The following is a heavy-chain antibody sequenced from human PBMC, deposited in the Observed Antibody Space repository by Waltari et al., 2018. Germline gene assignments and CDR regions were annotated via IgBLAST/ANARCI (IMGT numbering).Heavy chain of an antibody. CDR1: GGTFSSYA. CDR3: ARGHSSSWRNRYFDL. D-gene: IGHD6-13*01. CDR2: VIPIFGTA. J-gene: IGHJ2*01. Sequence: QVQLVQSGAEVKKPGSSVKVSCKVSGGTFSSYANSWVRQAPGPGLEWMGGVIPIFGTANYAQKFQGRVTITADESTSTAYMELSSLRSEDTAVYYCARGHSSSWRNRYFDLWGRGTLVTVSS. V-gene: IGHV1-69*01.